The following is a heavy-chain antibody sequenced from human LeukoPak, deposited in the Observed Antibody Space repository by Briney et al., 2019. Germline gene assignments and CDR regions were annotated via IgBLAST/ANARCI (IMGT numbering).Heavy chain of an antibody. Sequence: GGSLRLSCAASGFTFSSYGMHWVRQAPGKGLEWVSAISGSGGSTYYADSVKGRFTISRDNSKNTLYLQMNSLRAEDTAVYYCAKDFSGSYLVDYWGQGTLVTVSS. CDR2: ISGSGGST. D-gene: IGHD1-26*01. V-gene: IGHV3-23*01. CDR1: GFTFSSYG. J-gene: IGHJ4*02. CDR3: AKDFSGSYLVDY.